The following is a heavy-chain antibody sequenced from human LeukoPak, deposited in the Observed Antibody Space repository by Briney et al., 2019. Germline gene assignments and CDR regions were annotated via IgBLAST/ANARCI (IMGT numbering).Heavy chain of an antibody. CDR3: ARGRSFWELLRGRGLDY. V-gene: IGHV4-34*01. D-gene: IGHD1-26*01. Sequence: SETLSLTCAVYGGSFSGYYWSWIRQPPGKGLEWIGEINHSGSASYNPSLKSRVTISVDTSKNQFSLKLSSVTAADTAVYYCARGRSFWELLRGRGLDYWGQGTLVTVSS. J-gene: IGHJ4*02. CDR1: GGSFSGYY. CDR2: INHSGSA.